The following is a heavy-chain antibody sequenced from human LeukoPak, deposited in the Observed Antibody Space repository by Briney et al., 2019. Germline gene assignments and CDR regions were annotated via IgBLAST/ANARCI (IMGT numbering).Heavy chain of an antibody. CDR3: ARKDTAMFNAFDI. D-gene: IGHD5-18*01. J-gene: IGHJ3*02. Sequence: GGSLRLSCAASGFTFSSYWMSWVRQAPGKGLEWVANIKQDGSEKYYVDSVKGRFTISRDNAKNSLYLQMNSLRAEDTAVYYCARKDTAMFNAFDIWGQGTMVTVSS. CDR1: GFTFSSYW. V-gene: IGHV3-7*01. CDR2: IKQDGSEK.